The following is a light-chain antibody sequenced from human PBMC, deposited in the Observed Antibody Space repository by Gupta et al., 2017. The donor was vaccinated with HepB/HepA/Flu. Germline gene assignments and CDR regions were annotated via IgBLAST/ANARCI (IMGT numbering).Light chain of an antibody. CDR2: VVS. Sequence: QSALTHCASVSGSPGPSITIPRTGSSSEIGGYNLVFWFQHLPGKVPKLLIYVVSNRPSGISDRFSASKSGNAASLNISGLQAEDEGDDYCCSHSSRTTPPQYVFGTGTKVTVL. J-gene: IGLJ1*01. CDR3: CSHSSRTTPPQYV. V-gene: IGLV2-14*03. CDR1: SSEIGGYNL.